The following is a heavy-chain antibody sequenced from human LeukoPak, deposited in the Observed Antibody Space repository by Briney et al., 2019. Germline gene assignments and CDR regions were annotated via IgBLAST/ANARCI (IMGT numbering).Heavy chain of an antibody. CDR2: IYHSGRT. D-gene: IGHD3-22*01. CDR3: ASEGSDYYDSSGYAVL. CDR1: GGSISSSNW. Sequence: PSGTLSLTCAVSGGSISSSNWWSWVRPPPGKGLEWIGEIYHSGRTNYNLSLKSRVTISVDKSKNQFSLKLSSVTAADTAVYYCASEGSDYYDSSGYAVLWGQGTLVTVSS. J-gene: IGHJ4*02. V-gene: IGHV4-4*02.